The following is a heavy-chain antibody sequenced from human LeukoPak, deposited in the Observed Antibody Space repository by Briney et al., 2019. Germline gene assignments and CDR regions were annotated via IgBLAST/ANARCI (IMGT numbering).Heavy chain of an antibody. D-gene: IGHD6-19*01. V-gene: IGHV4-4*07. J-gene: IGHJ5*02. CDR3: ARMRGSSGSFKMNWFDP. CDR2: IYTSGST. Sequence: PSETLSLTCTVSGGSISSYYWSWIRQPAGKGLEWIGRIYTSGSTNYNPSLKSRVTMSVDTSKNQFSLKLSSVTAADTAVYYCARMRGSSGSFKMNWFDPWGQGTLVTVSS. CDR1: GGSISSYY.